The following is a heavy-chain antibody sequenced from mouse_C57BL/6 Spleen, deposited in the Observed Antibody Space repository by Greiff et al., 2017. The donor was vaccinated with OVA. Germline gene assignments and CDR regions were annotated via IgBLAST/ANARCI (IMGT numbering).Heavy chain of an antibody. CDR1: GYTFTDDE. CDR3: TRHTTVVAPYAMDY. CDR2: IDPETGGT. V-gene: IGHV1-15*01. J-gene: IGHJ4*01. Sequence: LVESGAELVRPGASVTLSCKASGYTFTDDEMHWVKQTPVHGLEWIGAIDPETGGTAYNQKFKGKAILTADKSSSTVYMELRSLTSEDSAVYYCTRHTTVVAPYAMDYWGQGTSVTVSS. D-gene: IGHD1-1*01.